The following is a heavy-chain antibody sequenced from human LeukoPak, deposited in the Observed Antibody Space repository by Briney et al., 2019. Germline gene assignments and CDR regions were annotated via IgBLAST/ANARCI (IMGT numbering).Heavy chain of an antibody. D-gene: IGHD4-17*01. CDR2: ISGSGGST. CDR1: GFTFSSYA. V-gene: IGHV3-23*01. J-gene: IGHJ2*01. CDR3: ATFLGTVTINWYFDL. Sequence: PGGSLRLSCAASGFTFSSYAMSWVRQAPGKGLEWVSAISGSGGSTYYADSVKGRFTISRDNSKNTLYLQMNSLRAEDTAVYYCATFLGTVTINWYFDLWGRGTLVTVSS.